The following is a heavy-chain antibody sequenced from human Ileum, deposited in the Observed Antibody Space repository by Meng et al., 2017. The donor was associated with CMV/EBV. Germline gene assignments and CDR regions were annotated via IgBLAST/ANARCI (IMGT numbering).Heavy chain of an antibody. CDR1: AASFSTYS. CDR3: AREVDVDGAVPQKGGYYYDY. J-gene: IGHJ4*02. CDR2: INAGGST. Sequence: QESDPGLFKPPAPLPPTCAVSAASFSTYSWPLVRQPAGKGLEWIGRINAGGSTNDNPSLTSRVTMSVDTSKNQFSLKVTSVTAADTAVYYCAREVDVDGAVPQKGGYYYDYWGQGILVTVSS. D-gene: IGHD3-3*01. V-gene: IGHV4-4*07.